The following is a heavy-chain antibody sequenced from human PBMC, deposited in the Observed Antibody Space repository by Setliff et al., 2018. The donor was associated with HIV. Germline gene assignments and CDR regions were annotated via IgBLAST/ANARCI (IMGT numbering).Heavy chain of an antibody. CDR2: IFPNDEK. CDR3: ARILWGSFRHSLGWFDP. D-gene: IGHD3-16*02. Sequence: ASGPTLVNPTETLTLTCSVSGFSLDNTRMGVTWIRRPPGKALEWLAHIFPNDEKSYNTSLKTRLTISRDTSRSQVVLTMTNMDPVDTATYYCARILWGSFRHSLGWFDPWGQGTLVTVSS. CDR1: GFSLDNTRMG. V-gene: IGHV2-26*01. J-gene: IGHJ5*02.